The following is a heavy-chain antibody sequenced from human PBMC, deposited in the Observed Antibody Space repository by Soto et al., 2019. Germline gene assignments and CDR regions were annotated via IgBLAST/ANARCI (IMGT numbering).Heavy chain of an antibody. CDR2: ISYDGSNK. V-gene: IGHV3-30*18. CDR3: AKDLPDSSSWFPRRDYYGMDV. D-gene: IGHD6-13*01. CDR1: GFTFSSYG. Sequence: QVQLVESGGGVVQPGRSLRLSCAASGFTFSSYGMHWVRQAPGKGLEWVAVISYDGSNKYYADSVKGRFTISRDNSKNTLYLQMNSLRAEDTAVYYCAKDLPDSSSWFPRRDYYGMDVWGQGTTVTVSS. J-gene: IGHJ6*02.